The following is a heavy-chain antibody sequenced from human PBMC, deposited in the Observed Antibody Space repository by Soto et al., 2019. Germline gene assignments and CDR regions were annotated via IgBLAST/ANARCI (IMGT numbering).Heavy chain of an antibody. CDR2: ISSSGRIM. D-gene: IGHD3-10*01. V-gene: IGHV3-11*01. CDR1: GFTFSDHF. J-gene: IGHJ5*02. CDR3: ARDQGIKPENWFDP. Sequence: PVGSLRLSCAASGFTFSDHFMSWIRQAPGKGLEWVSCISSSGRIMYTADSVKGRFTVSRDNVKNSLFLQMNSLRADDTAVYYCARDQGIKPENWFDPWGQGTLVTVSS.